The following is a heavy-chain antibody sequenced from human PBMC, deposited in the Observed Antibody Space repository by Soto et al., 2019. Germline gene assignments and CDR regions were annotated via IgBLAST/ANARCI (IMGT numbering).Heavy chain of an antibody. V-gene: IGHV1-46*01. CDR2: INPSGGST. D-gene: IGHD2-21*01. Sequence: QVQLVQSGAEVKKPGASVKVSCKASGYTFTSYYMHWVRQAPGQGLEWMGIINPSGGSTSYAQKFQGRVTMTRDRSTSTVYMELSSLRSEDTAVYYCARDQGEGPSDYWGQGTLVTVSS. CDR3: ARDQGEGPSDY. J-gene: IGHJ4*02. CDR1: GYTFTSYY.